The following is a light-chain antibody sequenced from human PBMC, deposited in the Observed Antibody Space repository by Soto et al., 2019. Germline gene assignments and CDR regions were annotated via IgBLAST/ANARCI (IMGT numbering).Light chain of an antibody. CDR3: AAWDDSLNGYV. J-gene: IGLJ1*01. V-gene: IGLV1-44*01. CDR2: SNN. CDR1: SSNIGSNT. Sequence: QSVLTQPPSASGTPGQRVTISCSGSSSNIGSNTVNWYQQLPGTAPKLLIYSNNQLPSGVPDRFSGSKSGTSASLAISGIQSEDEADYYCAAWDDSLNGYVFGTGTKLTGL.